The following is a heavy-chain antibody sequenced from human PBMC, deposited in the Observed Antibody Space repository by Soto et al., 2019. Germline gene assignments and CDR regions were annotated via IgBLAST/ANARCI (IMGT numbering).Heavy chain of an antibody. CDR2: ISAYNGNT. Sequence: QVQLVQSGAEVKKPGASVKVSCKASGYTFTSYGISWVRQAPGQGLEWMGWISAYNGNTNYAQKLQGRVTMTTDTSTSTAYMELRSLRSDYTAVYYCARDGLDTATCYYYGMDVWGQGTTVTVSS. J-gene: IGHJ6*02. D-gene: IGHD5-18*01. V-gene: IGHV1-18*01. CDR3: ARDGLDTATCYYYGMDV. CDR1: GYTFTSYG.